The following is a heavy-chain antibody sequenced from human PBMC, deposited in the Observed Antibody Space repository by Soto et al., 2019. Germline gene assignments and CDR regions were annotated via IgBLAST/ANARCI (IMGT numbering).Heavy chain of an antibody. J-gene: IGHJ4*02. V-gene: IGHV1-3*05. Sequence: QVQLVQSGAEEKKPGASVKVSCKASGYTFTGYAMHWVRQAPGQRLEWMGWINAGNGNTKYSQKFQGRVTITRDTSASTAYMELSSLRSEATAVYYCARAVAVPADFDYWGQGTPVTVSS. D-gene: IGHD6-19*01. CDR1: GYTFTGYA. CDR2: INAGNGNT. CDR3: ARAVAVPADFDY.